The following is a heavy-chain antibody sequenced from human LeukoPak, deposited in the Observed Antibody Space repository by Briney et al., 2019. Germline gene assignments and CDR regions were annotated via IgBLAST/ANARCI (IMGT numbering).Heavy chain of an antibody. D-gene: IGHD2-15*01. J-gene: IGHJ6*03. Sequence: GGSLRLSCAASGFTFSSYSMNWIRQAPGKGLEWVSSISSSSYYIYYADSVKGRFTISRDNAKNSLYLQMNSLRAEDTAVYYCARDPGYCSGGSCQYYYYYYMDVWGKGTTVTVSS. CDR3: ARDPGYCSGGSCQYYYYYYMDV. CDR1: GFTFSSYS. V-gene: IGHV3-21*01. CDR2: ISSSSYYI.